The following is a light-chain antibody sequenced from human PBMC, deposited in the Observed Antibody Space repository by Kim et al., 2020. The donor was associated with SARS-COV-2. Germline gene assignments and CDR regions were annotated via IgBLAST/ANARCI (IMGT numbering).Light chain of an antibody. CDR2: RNN. V-gene: IGLV10-54*01. CDR3: LAWDSSLSAWL. Sequence: QAGLTQPPSVSKDLRQTATLTCTGNSNNVGDQGAAWLQQHQGHPPKLLSYRNNNRPSGISERLSASRSGNTASLTITGLQPEDEADYYCLAWDSSLSAWLFGGGTQLTVL. J-gene: IGLJ3*02. CDR1: SNNVGDQG.